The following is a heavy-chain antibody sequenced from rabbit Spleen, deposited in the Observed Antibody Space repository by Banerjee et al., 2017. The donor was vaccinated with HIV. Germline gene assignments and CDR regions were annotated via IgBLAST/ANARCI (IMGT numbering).Heavy chain of an antibody. CDR3: ARDGTGGSYFAL. V-gene: IGHV1S45*01. J-gene: IGHJ4*01. CDR1: GIDFSSDYY. D-gene: IGHD8-1*01. CDR2: IYAVSGST. Sequence: QEQLEESGGGLVKPEGSLTLTCTASGIDFSSDYYICWVRQAPGKGLEWIACIYAVSGSTHYASWAKGRFTISKASSTTVTLQMTSLTAADTATYFCARDGTGGSYFALWGQGTLVTVS.